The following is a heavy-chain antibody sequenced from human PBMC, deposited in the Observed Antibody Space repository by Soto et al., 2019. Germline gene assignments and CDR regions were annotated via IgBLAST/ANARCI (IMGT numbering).Heavy chain of an antibody. V-gene: IGHV1-8*01. CDR2: MNPGSGDT. CDR1: GYTFTNND. J-gene: IGHJ5*02. Sequence: QVQLVPSGAGVKRPGASVKVSCKASGYTFTNNDVSWVRQATGQGLEWMGWMNPGSGDTGYAQKFQGRVTMTRDISIATAYMELNSLTSEDTAIYYCARMESFGSLNWFDPWGQGTLVTVSS. D-gene: IGHD5-18*01. CDR3: ARMESFGSLNWFDP.